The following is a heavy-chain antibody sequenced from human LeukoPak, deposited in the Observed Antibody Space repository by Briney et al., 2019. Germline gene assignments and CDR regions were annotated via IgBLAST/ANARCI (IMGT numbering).Heavy chain of an antibody. Sequence: SVKVSCKVSGGTFNNYAISWVRQAPGLGLEWMGGIIPMLGITNYAQKFQGRVTITPDESTSTAYMELSSLRAEDTAVYYCARESSGTYRSYFYYMDVWGKGTTVTIFS. D-gene: IGHD3-10*01. J-gene: IGHJ6*03. V-gene: IGHV1-69*13. CDR1: GGTFNNYA. CDR2: IIPMLGIT. CDR3: ARESSGTYRSYFYYMDV.